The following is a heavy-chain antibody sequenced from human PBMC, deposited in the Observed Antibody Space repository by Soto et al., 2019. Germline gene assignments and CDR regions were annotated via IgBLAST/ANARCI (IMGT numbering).Heavy chain of an antibody. D-gene: IGHD7-27*01. V-gene: IGHV1-46*01. Sequence: QVQLVQSGAEVKNPGASVKLSCKASGYTFTSFYIHWVRQAPGQGLEWMAIINPNGGSTNYAPNLQGRVTRTRDTSTNTVYIELSSLGSEDTAVYYSARGLTSGDYWGQGTLVTVSS. J-gene: IGHJ4*02. CDR2: INPNGGST. CDR3: ARGLTSGDY. CDR1: GYTFTSFY.